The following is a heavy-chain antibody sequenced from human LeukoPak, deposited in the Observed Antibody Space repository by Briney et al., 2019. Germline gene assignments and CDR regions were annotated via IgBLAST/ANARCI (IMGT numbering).Heavy chain of an antibody. J-gene: IGHJ5*02. CDR3: ARGTPTKTYCGGDCYAGWFDP. Sequence: RASVKVSCKASGGTFSSYAISWVRQAPGQGLEWMGGIIPIFGTANYAQKFQGRVAITTDESTSTAYMELSSPRSEDTAVYYCARGTPTKTYCGGDCYAGWFDPWGQGTLVTVSS. CDR1: GGTFSSYA. CDR2: IIPIFGTA. V-gene: IGHV1-69*05. D-gene: IGHD2-21*02.